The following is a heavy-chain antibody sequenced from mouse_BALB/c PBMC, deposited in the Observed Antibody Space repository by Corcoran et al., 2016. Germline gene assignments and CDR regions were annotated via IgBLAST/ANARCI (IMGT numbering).Heavy chain of an antibody. Sequence: QVTLKESGPGILQPSQTLSLTCSVSGFSLSTSGMGVGWIGQHSGKGLEWLAHIYWNDDKRYNPSLKSRLTISKDTSRNQLFLEITSVDTADTATYYCARKGLLRGGARDYWGQGTSVTVSS. CDR3: ARKGLLRGGARDY. CDR1: GFSLSTSGMG. CDR2: IYWNDDK. V-gene: IGHV8-12*01. J-gene: IGHJ4*01. D-gene: IGHD2-3*01.